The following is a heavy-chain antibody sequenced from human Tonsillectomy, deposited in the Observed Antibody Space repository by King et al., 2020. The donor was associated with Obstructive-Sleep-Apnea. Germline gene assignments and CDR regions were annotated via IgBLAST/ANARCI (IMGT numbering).Heavy chain of an antibody. CDR2: ISSSSSYI. CDR1: GFTFRSYN. Sequence: VQLVESGGGLVKPGGSLRLSCAASGFTFRSYNMNWVRQAPGKGLEWVSSISSSSSYIFYSDSLRGRFTISRDNAKNSLYLEMNSLRAEDTAVYYCARGGGYHPFDYWGQGTRVPVS. CDR3: ARGGGYHPFDY. D-gene: IGHD3-22*01. J-gene: IGHJ4*02. V-gene: IGHV3-21*06.